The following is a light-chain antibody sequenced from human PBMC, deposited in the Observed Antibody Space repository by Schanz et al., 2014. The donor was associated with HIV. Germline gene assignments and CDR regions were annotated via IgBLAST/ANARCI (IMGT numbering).Light chain of an antibody. CDR2: DVS. Sequence: QSALTQPASVSGSPGQSISISCTGTSGDVGSYSYVSWYQQHPGKAPKLMIYDVSNRPSGVSSRFSGSKSGNTASLTISGIQAEDEAEYYCSSYTTTSTLVFGAGTKLTVL. CDR3: SSYTTTSTLV. V-gene: IGLV2-14*01. J-gene: IGLJ2*01. CDR1: SGDVGSYSY.